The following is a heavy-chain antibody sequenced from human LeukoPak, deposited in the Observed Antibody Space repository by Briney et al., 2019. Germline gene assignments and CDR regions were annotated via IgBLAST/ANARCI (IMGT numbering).Heavy chain of an antibody. Sequence: PGGSLRLSCEASGFTFSSYGMHWVRQAPGKGLEWVAFIRYDDGINKSYADSVKGRFTISRDNSKNTLTLQMNSLRAEDTAVYYCAELGITMIGGVWGKGTTVTISS. V-gene: IGHV3-30*02. CDR3: AELGITMIGGV. CDR1: GFTFSSYG. D-gene: IGHD3-10*02. CDR2: IRYDDGINK. J-gene: IGHJ6*04.